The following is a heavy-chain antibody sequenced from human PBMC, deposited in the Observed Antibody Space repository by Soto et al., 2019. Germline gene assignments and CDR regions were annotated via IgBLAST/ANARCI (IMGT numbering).Heavy chain of an antibody. CDR2: INPNSGGT. V-gene: IGHV1-2*02. J-gene: IGHJ5*02. D-gene: IGHD5-12*01. CDR3: ARGGGRGYNELDP. CDR1: GYTFTAYY. Sequence: GSSVKVSFKASGYTFTAYYMHLLLHAPVQGLEWMGWINPNSGGTYHAQNFQGRVTMTRDTSTTTAYMELASLRSDDTAVYYCARGGGRGYNELDPWGHGTLVTVSS.